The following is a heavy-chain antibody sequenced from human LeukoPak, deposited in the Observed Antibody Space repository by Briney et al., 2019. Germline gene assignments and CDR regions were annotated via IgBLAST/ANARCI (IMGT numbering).Heavy chain of an antibody. CDR3: ARDKGDYDTSGSLFIF. Sequence: GGSLRLSCAASGFTFGAYTINWVRQAPGKGLEWVSCIFSRSESILYADSVKGRFTISRDNAKNSLYLQMNSLRAEDTAVYYCARDKGDYDTSGSLFIFGGQGTLVTVSS. CDR1: GFTFGAYT. D-gene: IGHD3-22*01. V-gene: IGHV3-21*04. CDR2: IFSRSESI. J-gene: IGHJ4*02.